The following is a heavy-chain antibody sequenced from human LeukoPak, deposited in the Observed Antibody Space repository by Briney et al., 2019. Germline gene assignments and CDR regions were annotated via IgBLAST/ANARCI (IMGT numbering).Heavy chain of an antibody. J-gene: IGHJ6*03. CDR2: IYYSGST. V-gene: IGHV4-30-4*08. D-gene: IGHD2-2*01. CDR3: ARGLGVPAADRYYYYYYYMDV. Sequence: PSETLSLTCTVSGGSISSGDYYWSWIRQPPGKGLEWIGYIYYSGSTYYNPSLKSRVTISVDTSKNQFSLKLSSATAADTAVYYCARGLGVPAADRYYYYYYYMDVWGKGTTVTVSS. CDR1: GGSISSGDYY.